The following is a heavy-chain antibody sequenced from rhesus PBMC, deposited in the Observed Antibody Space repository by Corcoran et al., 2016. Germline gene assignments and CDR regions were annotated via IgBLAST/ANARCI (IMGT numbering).Heavy chain of an antibody. CDR2: IYSSGTT. D-gene: IGHD2-39*01. J-gene: IGHJ6*01. Sequence: QVQLQESGPGLVKPSETLSLTCAVSVSSITNTSSSWIRQAPGKGLEWIGRIYSSGTTDYNPSLKSRVTLSVDTSKNQFSLKLSSVTAADTAVYFCARHILNYGLDSWGQGVVITVSS. V-gene: IGHV4S11*01. CDR3: ARHILNYGLDS. CDR1: VSSITNTS.